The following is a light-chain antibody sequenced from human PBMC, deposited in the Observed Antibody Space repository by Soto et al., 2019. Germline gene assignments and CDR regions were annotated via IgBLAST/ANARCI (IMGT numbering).Light chain of an antibody. CDR1: QGINNY. CDR2: AAS. V-gene: IGKV1-27*01. CDR3: QKYDSDPFT. J-gene: IGKJ3*01. Sequence: DIQMTQSPSSLSASVGDRVTVTCRASQGINNYLAWYQHKPGEVPNLLIYAASTLHSGVPSRFSDSGSGTDFTLTISSLQPEDVATYYCQKYDSDPFTFGPGTKVDIK.